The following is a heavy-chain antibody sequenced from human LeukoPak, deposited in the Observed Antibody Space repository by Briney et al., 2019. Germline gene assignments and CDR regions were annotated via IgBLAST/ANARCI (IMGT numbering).Heavy chain of an antibody. CDR2: IYSGGST. Sequence: GGSLRLSCAASGFTVSSNYMSWVRQAPGKGLEWVSVIYSGGSTYYADSVKGRFTISRDNSKNTLYLQMNSLRAEDTAVYYCAKISDSSGYYANYWGQGTLVTVSS. D-gene: IGHD3-22*01. CDR3: AKISDSSGYYANY. V-gene: IGHV3-66*01. J-gene: IGHJ4*02. CDR1: GFTVSSNY.